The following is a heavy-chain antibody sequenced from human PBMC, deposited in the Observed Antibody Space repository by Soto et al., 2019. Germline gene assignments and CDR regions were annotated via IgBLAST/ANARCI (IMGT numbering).Heavy chain of an antibody. CDR3: ARRPHY. CDR2: INHSGST. V-gene: IGHV4-34*01. Sequence: QVQLQQWGAGELKPLETLSLTCAVYGGSFSGYYWSWIRQPPGKGLEWIGEINHSGSTNYNPSLKTRVTISVDTSKNQFSLKLSSVTAADTAVYYCARRPHYWGQGTLVTVSS. CDR1: GGSFSGYY. J-gene: IGHJ4*02.